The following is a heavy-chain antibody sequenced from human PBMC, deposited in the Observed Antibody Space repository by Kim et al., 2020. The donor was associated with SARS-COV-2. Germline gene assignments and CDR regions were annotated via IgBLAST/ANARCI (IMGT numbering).Heavy chain of an antibody. J-gene: IGHJ4*02. V-gene: IGHV4-34*01. Sequence: SETLSLTCAVYGESFSGYYWSWIRQPPGKGLEWIGEIHHSGTTEYNPSLKSRVTISIDTTENHFSLRLSSVTAADTAMYYCARYCASITCHGCFDYWGQGTPVTVSS. CDR2: IHHSGTT. CDR1: GESFSGYY. D-gene: IGHD2-8*02. CDR3: ARYCASITCHGCFDY.